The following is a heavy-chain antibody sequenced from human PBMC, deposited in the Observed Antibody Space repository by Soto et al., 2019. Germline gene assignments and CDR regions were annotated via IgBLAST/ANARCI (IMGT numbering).Heavy chain of an antibody. V-gene: IGHV1-69*06. D-gene: IGHD5-12*01. CDR2: IILIFGTT. CDR3: ARDLGSGYDPGDY. Sequence: IISVRQAPGQRFEWMGGIILIFGTTNYAQRFHGRVTITADKSTSTVYMELYSLKSEDTAVYYCARDLGSGYDPGDYWGQGTLVTVSS. J-gene: IGHJ4*02.